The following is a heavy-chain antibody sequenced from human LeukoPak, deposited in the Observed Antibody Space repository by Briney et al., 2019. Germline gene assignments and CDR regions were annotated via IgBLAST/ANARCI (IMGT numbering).Heavy chain of an antibody. CDR1: GYTFTGYY. D-gene: IGHD2-2*02. CDR2: INPNSGGT. J-gene: IGHJ5*02. CDR3: AREGYCSSTSCYISAWFDP. V-gene: IGHV1-2*02. Sequence: GASVKVSCKASGYTFTGYYMHWVRQAPGQGLEWMGWINPNSGGTNYAQKFQGRVTMTRDTSVSTAYMELSRLRSDDTAVYYCAREGYCSSTSCYISAWFDPWGQGTLVTVSS.